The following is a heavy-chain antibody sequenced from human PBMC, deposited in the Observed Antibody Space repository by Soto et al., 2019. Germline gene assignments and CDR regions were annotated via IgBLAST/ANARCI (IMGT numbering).Heavy chain of an antibody. D-gene: IGHD3-22*01. Sequence: PGGSLRLSCAASGFTFSSYAMSWVRRAPGKGLEWVSAISGSGGSTYYADSVKGRFTISRDNSKNTLYLQMSSLRAEDTAVYYCASGRSGYYYYFDYWGQGTLVTVSS. V-gene: IGHV3-23*01. CDR3: ASGRSGYYYYFDY. J-gene: IGHJ4*02. CDR2: ISGSGGST. CDR1: GFTFSSYA.